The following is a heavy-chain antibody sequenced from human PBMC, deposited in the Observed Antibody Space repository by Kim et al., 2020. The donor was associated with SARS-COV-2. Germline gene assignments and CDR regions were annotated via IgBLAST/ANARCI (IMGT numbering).Heavy chain of an antibody. CDR3: ARGVGLDNDGYYSY. V-gene: IGHV3-11*05. J-gene: IGHJ4*02. Sequence: ADAVKGRFTITRDNAKRSLSLQMNSLRDEDTAVYYCARGVGLDNDGYYSYWGQGALVTVSP. D-gene: IGHD3-22*01.